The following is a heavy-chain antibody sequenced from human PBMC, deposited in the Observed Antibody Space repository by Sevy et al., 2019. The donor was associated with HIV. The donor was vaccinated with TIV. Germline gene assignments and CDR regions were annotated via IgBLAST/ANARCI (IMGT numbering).Heavy chain of an antibody. CDR1: GVTFMNYA. CDR3: ARDSLYATNWAFDY. Sequence: ASVKVSCKASGVTFMNYAISWVRQAPGQGLEWMGGLIPMFATPDYAQKFRGRITITADESTSTAYMELSSLGSEDTAVYYCARDSLYATNWAFDYWVQGTLVTVSS. V-gene: IGHV1-69*13. J-gene: IGHJ4*02. D-gene: IGHD1-1*01. CDR2: LIPMFATP.